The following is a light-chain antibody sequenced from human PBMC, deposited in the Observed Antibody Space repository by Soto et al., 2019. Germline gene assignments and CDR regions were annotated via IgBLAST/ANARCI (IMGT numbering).Light chain of an antibody. Sequence: SLYQKERATLSCRASQSVSSNLAWYQQKVGQGPRLLIYDASSRTTGIPDRFSGSGSGTDFTLTISKHDPEDFAVYYCHQPQTFGQGTKVDIK. CDR1: QSVSSN. V-gene: IGKV3-11*01. J-gene: IGKJ1*01. CDR3: HQPQT. CDR2: DAS.